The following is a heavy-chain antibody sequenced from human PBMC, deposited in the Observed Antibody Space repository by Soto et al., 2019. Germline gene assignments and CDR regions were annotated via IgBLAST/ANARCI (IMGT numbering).Heavy chain of an antibody. CDR2: ITSKTGDQ. V-gene: IGHV3-21*02. CDR1: GFTFNKYS. CDR3: ARDLMPNDRGLGDLAY. Sequence: EVRLVESGGGLVKPGGSLRLSCAASGFTFNKYSMNWVRQAPGKVLEWVSSITSKTGDQYYADSVKGRFIISRDNTNNSLSLQVTSLRDEDTAVYYCARDLMPNDRGLGDLAYWGQGTLVTVSS. J-gene: IGHJ4*02. D-gene: IGHD3-22*01.